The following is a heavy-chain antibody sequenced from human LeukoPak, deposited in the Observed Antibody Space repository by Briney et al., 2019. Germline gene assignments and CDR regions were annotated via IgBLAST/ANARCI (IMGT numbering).Heavy chain of an antibody. V-gene: IGHV4-34*01. D-gene: IGHD3-10*01. J-gene: IGHJ4*02. CDR3: ARVGSYYGSGSYYTTRYYFDY. Sequence: SETLSLTCAVYGGSFSGYYWSWIRQPPGKGLEWIGEINHSGSTNYNPSLKSRVTISVDTSKNQFSLKLSSVTAADTAVYYCARVGSYYGSGSYYTTRYYFDYWGQGTLVTVSS. CDR2: INHSGST. CDR1: GGSFSGYY.